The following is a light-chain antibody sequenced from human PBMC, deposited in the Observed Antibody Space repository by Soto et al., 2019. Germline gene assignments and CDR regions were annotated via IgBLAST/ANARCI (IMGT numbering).Light chain of an antibody. CDR2: EVS. CDR3: STSAASNKFGV. J-gene: IGLJ1*01. Sequence: QSVLTQPPSASGSPGQTVSISCIGTSSDVGGYDYVSWYQQHPGRVPKVIIYEVSKRPSGVPDRFSGSKSGNTASLTVSWRQAADEADYYCSTSAASNKFGVFGTGTKLTVL. CDR1: SSDVGGYDY. V-gene: IGLV2-8*01.